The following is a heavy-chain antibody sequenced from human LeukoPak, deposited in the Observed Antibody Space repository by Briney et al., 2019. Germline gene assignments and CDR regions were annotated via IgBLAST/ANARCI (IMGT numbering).Heavy chain of an antibody. D-gene: IGHD2-15*01. V-gene: IGHV4-39*07. J-gene: IGHJ5*02. CDR1: GGSITSSGFY. Sequence: PSETLSLTCTVSGGSITSSGFYWGWIRQPPGKGLEWIGNIYYGGSAYYNPSLKSRVTISVDTSKNQFSLKLSTVTAADTAVYYCARQPNIVVVDNWFDPWGQGTLVAVSS. CDR3: ARQPNIVVVDNWFDP. CDR2: IYYGGSA.